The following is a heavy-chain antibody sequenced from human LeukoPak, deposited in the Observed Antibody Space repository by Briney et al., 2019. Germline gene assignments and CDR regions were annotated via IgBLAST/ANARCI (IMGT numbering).Heavy chain of an antibody. CDR3: ARDNFPSQWLRSGFDAFDI. Sequence: GASVKVSCKASGYTFTGYYMHWVRQAPGQGLEWMGWINPNSGGTNYAKKFQGRVTMTRDTSISTAYMELSRLRSDDTAVYYCARDNFPSQWLRSGFDAFDIWGQGTMVTVSS. V-gene: IGHV1-2*02. CDR1: GYTFTGYY. D-gene: IGHD5-12*01. CDR2: INPNSGGT. J-gene: IGHJ3*02.